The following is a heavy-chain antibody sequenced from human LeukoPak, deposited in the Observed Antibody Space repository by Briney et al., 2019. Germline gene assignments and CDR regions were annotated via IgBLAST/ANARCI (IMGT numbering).Heavy chain of an antibody. Sequence: GESLKISCKGSGYSFTNYWIGWVRQMPGKGLEWMGIIYPGDSDTRYRPSFQGQVTISADKSFNTAYLQWNSLKASDTAIYYCARSDQLKWFGDPRRPYYYGMDVWGQGTTVTVSS. D-gene: IGHD3-10*01. CDR2: IYPGDSDT. J-gene: IGHJ6*02. CDR1: GYSFTNYW. V-gene: IGHV5-51*01. CDR3: ARSDQLKWFGDPRRPYYYGMDV.